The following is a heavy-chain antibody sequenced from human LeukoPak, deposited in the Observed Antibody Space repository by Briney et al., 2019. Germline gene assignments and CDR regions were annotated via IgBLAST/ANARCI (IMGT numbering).Heavy chain of an antibody. D-gene: IGHD6-19*01. CDR3: ARAPPYNSGWYSDY. CDR2: IWYDGSNK. V-gene: IGHV3-33*08. J-gene: IGHJ4*02. Sequence: GGSLRLSCAASGFIFSNYGMHWVRQAPGKGLEWVAVIWYDGSNKYYGDSVKGRFTISRDNSENTLYLQMNSLRAEDTAVYYCARAPPYNSGWYSDYWGQGTLVTVSS. CDR1: GFIFSNYG.